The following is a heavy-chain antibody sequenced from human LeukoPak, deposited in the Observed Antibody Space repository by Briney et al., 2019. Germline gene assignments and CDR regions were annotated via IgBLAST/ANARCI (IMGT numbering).Heavy chain of an antibody. CDR1: GFTFSSYA. CDR3: ARGGGSGWYIVTDYFDY. Sequence: GGSLRLSCAASGFTFSSYAMHWVRQAPGKGLEWVAVISYDGSNKYYADSVKGRFTISRDNSRNTLYLQMNSLRAEDTAVYYCARGGGSGWYIVTDYFDYWGQGTLVTVSS. V-gene: IGHV3-30*04. CDR2: ISYDGSNK. D-gene: IGHD6-19*01. J-gene: IGHJ4*02.